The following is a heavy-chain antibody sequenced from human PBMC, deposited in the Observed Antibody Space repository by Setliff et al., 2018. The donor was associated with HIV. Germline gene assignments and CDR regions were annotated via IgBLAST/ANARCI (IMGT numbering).Heavy chain of an antibody. Sequence: SQTLSLTCAISGDSVSSDSAAWNWIRQSPSRGLEWLARTYYRSKWYTDYAVSVKSRITINPDTSRNQFSLQLSSVIPDDSAVYFCARGGITAYYCDHWAQGTLVTV. CDR3: ARGGITAYYCDH. CDR1: GDSVSSDSAA. V-gene: IGHV6-1*01. CDR2: TYYRSKWYT. D-gene: IGHD5-18*01. J-gene: IGHJ4*02.